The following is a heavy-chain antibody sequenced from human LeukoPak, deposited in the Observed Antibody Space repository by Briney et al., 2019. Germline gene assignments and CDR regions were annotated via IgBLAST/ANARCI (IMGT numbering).Heavy chain of an antibody. J-gene: IGHJ4*02. CDR2: IRSKAYGGIR. CDR3: TRGGYYDSSGLYYFDY. D-gene: IGHD3-22*01. CDR1: GFTFGDYA. Sequence: GGSLRLSCTASGFTFGDYAMSWVRQAPGKGLEGVGFIRSKAYGGIREYGASVKGKFNISRDESKSIAYLQMNSLKTEDTAVYYCTRGGYYDSSGLYYFDYWGQGTLVTVSS. V-gene: IGHV3-49*04.